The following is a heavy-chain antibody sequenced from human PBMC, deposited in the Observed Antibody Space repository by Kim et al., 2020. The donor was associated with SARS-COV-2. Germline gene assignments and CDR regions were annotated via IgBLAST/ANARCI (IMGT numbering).Heavy chain of an antibody. D-gene: IGHD2-15*01. CDR3: ARDLEELLLRVGPHYYYYYGMDV. CDR1: GYTFTGYY. V-gene: IGHV1-2*06. Sequence: ASVKVSCKASGYTFTGYYMHWVRQAPGQGLEWMGRINPNSGGTNYAQKFQGRVTMTRDTSISTAYMELSRLRSDDTAVYYCARDLEELLLRVGPHYYYYYGMDVWGQGTTVTVSS. CDR2: INPNSGGT. J-gene: IGHJ6*02.